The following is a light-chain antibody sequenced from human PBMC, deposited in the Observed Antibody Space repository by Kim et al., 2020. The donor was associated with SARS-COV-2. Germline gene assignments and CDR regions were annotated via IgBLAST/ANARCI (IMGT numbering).Light chain of an antibody. V-gene: IGLV3-19*01. J-gene: IGLJ2*01. CDR3: NSRDSSGNPPVV. CDR1: ILRSYY. CDR2: GKN. Sequence: LGQAVSITSQGDILRSYYASWYQQKPGQAPVLVIYGKNNRPSGIPDRFSGSSSGNTASLTITGAQAEDEADYYCNSRDSSGNPPVVFSGGTQLTVL.